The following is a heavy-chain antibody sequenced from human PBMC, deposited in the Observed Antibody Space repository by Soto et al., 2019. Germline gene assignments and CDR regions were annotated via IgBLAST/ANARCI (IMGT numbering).Heavy chain of an antibody. D-gene: IGHD3-16*01. J-gene: IGHJ4*02. V-gene: IGHV4-59*01. Sequence: QLQLQESGPGLVKPSETLSLTCTVSGGSISNYYWSWIRQPPGKGLEWIGYIYYSGSTNYNPSLKSRVTISVDTSKNQFSLKLSSVTAAVTAVYYCARAWGYYFDYWGQGTLVTVSS. CDR2: IYYSGST. CDR1: GGSISNYY. CDR3: ARAWGYYFDY.